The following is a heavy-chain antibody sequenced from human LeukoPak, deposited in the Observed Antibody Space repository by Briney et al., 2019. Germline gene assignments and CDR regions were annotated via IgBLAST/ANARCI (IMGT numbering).Heavy chain of an antibody. J-gene: IGHJ4*02. D-gene: IGHD3-22*01. CDR3: ARLREPYYYDSSGRSFDY. V-gene: IGHV4-34*01. CDR2: INHSGST. Sequence: SETLSLTCAVYGGSFSGYYWSWIRQPPGKGLEWLGEINHSGSTNYNPSLKSRVTISVDTSKNQFSLKLSSVTAADTAVYYCARLREPYYYDSSGRSFDYWGQGTLVTVSS. CDR1: GGSFSGYY.